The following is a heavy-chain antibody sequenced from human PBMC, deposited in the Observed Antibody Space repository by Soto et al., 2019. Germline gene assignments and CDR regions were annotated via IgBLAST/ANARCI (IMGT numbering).Heavy chain of an antibody. CDR2: IDYSGTA. V-gene: IGHV4-39*01. Sequence: ETGSLTCTFSYGSISVINVFWGWVRQPPGKGLEWIGNIDYSGTAYFNPSLGTRVTFPVDTSKNQFSLTLYSVTAADTAVYYCARTTGRHLDFWGQGILVTVSS. D-gene: IGHD4-4*01. CDR3: ARTTGRHLDF. J-gene: IGHJ4*02. CDR1: YGSISVINVF.